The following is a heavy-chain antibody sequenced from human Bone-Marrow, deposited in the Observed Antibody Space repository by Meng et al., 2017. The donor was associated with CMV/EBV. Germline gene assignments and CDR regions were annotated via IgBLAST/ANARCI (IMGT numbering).Heavy chain of an antibody. CDR2: IWYDGSNK. V-gene: IGHV3-33*06. Sequence: GGSLRLSCAASGFTFSFDGMHWVRQAPGKGLEWVAVIWYDGSNKYYADSVKGRFTISRDNSKNTLYLQMNSLRAEDTAVYYCAKDVRLGVLRILEWLLIFGMDVWGQGTTVTVSS. CDR1: GFTFSFDG. CDR3: AKDVRLGVLRILEWLLIFGMDV. D-gene: IGHD3-3*01. J-gene: IGHJ6*02.